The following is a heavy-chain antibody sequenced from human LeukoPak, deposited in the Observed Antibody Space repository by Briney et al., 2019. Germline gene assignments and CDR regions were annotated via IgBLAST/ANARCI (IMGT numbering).Heavy chain of an antibody. CDR3: AKKGLPPIGYNWSDP. V-gene: IGHV3-23*01. Sequence: GSLRLSCAASGFTFSNYAMSWVRQAPGKGLEWVSTISGSGGSTYYADSVKGRFTISRDNSKNTLYLQMNSLRAEDTAVYYCAKKGLPPIGYNWSDPWGQGTLVTVSS. CDR1: GFTFSNYA. D-gene: IGHD1-14*01. J-gene: IGHJ5*02. CDR2: ISGSGGST.